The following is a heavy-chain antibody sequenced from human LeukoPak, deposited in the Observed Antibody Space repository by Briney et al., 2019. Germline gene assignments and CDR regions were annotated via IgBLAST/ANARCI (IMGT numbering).Heavy chain of an antibody. V-gene: IGHV4-59*08. CDR3: ARRASGYSYGFYFDY. Sequence: SETLSLTCTVSGGSISSYYWSWIRQPPGKGLEWIGYIYYSGSTNYNPSLKSRVTISVDTSKNQFSLKLSSVTAADTAVYYRARRASGYSYGFYFDYWGQGTLVTVSS. J-gene: IGHJ4*02. CDR2: IYYSGST. CDR1: GGSISSYY. D-gene: IGHD5-18*01.